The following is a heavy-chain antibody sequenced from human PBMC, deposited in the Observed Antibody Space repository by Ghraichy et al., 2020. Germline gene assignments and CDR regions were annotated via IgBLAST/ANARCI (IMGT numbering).Heavy chain of an antibody. CDR3: AREAPPYYYDSSGYFDY. D-gene: IGHD3-22*01. CDR2: IYTSGST. V-gene: IGHV4-4*07. CDR1: GGSISSYY. Sequence: SETLSLTCTVSGGSISSYYWSWIRQPAGKGLEWIGRIYTSGSTNYNPSLKSRVTMSVDTSKNQFSLKLSSVTAADTAVYYCAREAPPYYYDSSGYFDYWGQGTLVTVSS. J-gene: IGHJ4*02.